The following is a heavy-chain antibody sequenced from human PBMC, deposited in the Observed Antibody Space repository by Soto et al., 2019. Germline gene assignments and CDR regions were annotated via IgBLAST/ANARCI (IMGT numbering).Heavy chain of an antibody. CDR1: GGSISSYY. CDR3: ARGPYYYDSSGSLDY. D-gene: IGHD3-22*01. V-gene: IGHV4-59*01. J-gene: IGHJ4*02. Sequence: KASETLSLTCTVSGGSISSYYWSWIRQPPGKGLEWIGYIYYSGSTNYNPSLKSRVTISVDTSKNQFSLKLSSVTAADTAVYYCARGPYYYDSSGSLDYWGQGTLVTVSS. CDR2: IYYSGST.